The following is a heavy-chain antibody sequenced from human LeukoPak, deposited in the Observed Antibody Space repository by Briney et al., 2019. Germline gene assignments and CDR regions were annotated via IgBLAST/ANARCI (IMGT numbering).Heavy chain of an antibody. CDR2: MNPNSGNT. CDR3: ARPAPYSSGWYHPFDY. V-gene: IGHV1-8*03. Sequence: RASVKVSCKASGGTFGSYAISWVRQATGQGLEWMGWMNPNSGNTGYAQKFQGRVTITRNTSISTAYMELSSLRSEDTAVYYCARPAPYSSGWYHPFDYWGQGTLVTVSS. D-gene: IGHD6-19*01. J-gene: IGHJ4*02. CDR1: GGTFGSYA.